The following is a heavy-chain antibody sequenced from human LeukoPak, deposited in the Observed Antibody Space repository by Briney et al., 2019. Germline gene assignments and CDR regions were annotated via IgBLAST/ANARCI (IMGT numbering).Heavy chain of an antibody. Sequence: SETLSLTCAVYGGSFSGYYWSWIRQPPGKGLEWIGEINHSGGTNYNPSLKSRVTISVDTSKNQFSLKLSSVTAADTAVYCCARGRFDPWGQGTLVTVSS. CDR3: ARGRFDP. CDR2: INHSGGT. CDR1: GGSFSGYY. J-gene: IGHJ5*02. V-gene: IGHV4-34*01.